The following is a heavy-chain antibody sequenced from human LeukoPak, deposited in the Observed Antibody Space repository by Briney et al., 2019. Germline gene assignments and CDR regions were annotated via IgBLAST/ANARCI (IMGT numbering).Heavy chain of an antibody. J-gene: IGHJ4*02. Sequence: SATLSLTCTVSGASIRTSYWSWIRQPPGKGLEWLGSIHNRGTSNYKSSLKGRLTISGDTSKNQFSLKLNSVTAANTAVYYCALWRGYGGYFDYWGQGSLVTVSS. D-gene: IGHD4-23*01. CDR1: GASIRTSY. CDR3: ALWRGYGGYFDY. V-gene: IGHV4-59*01. CDR2: IHNRGTS.